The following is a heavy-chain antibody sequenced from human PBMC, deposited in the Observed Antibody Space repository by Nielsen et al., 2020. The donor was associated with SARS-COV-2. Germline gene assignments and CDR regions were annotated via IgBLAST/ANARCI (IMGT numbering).Heavy chain of an antibody. V-gene: IGHV3-30*03. J-gene: IGHJ4*02. CDR1: GFTFSSYG. CDR3: ARFDRTFDGYYPIDN. Sequence: GESLKTSCAASGFTFSSYGLHWVRQAPGKGLEWVTLISYDGSNQRYAGSVKGRFTISRDNSKNTLYLQMNSLTPDDTAIYYCARFDRTFDGYYPIDNWGQGTLVTVSS. D-gene: IGHD3-22*01. CDR2: ISYDGSNQ.